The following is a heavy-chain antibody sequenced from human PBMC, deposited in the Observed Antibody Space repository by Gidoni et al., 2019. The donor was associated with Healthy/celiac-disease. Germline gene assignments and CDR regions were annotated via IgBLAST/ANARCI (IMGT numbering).Heavy chain of an antibody. Sequence: VQLVQFGAEVKKPGASVKVSSKASGYTFTSYGLGWVRQAPAQGLEWMGWISAYNGNTNYAQKLQGRVTMTTDTSTSTAYMELRSLRSDDTAVYYCARALYDFWSGYYILNWFDPCGQGTLVTVSS. J-gene: IGHJ5*02. CDR1: GYTFTSYG. CDR2: ISAYNGNT. V-gene: IGHV1-18*04. CDR3: ARALYDFWSGYYILNWFDP. D-gene: IGHD3-3*01.